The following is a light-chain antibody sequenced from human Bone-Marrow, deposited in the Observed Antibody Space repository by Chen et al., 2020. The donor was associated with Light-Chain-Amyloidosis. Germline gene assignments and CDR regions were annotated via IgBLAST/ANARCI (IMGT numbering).Light chain of an antibody. CDR3: AAWDGSLSGYV. Sequence: SVPPQPPSASGPHGQSVTISCSGASSNIGINYVYWYQPCPGAAPNLLIHSNNQRPSGVPDRFSASKSGTSAFLAISGLRSEDGADYYCAAWDGSLSGYVFGTGTKVIVL. V-gene: IGLV1-47*02. CDR2: SNN. CDR1: SSNIGINY. J-gene: IGLJ1*01.